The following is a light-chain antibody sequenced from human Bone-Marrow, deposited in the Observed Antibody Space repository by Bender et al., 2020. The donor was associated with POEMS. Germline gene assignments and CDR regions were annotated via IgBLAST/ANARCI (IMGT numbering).Light chain of an antibody. CDR2: SSH. J-gene: IGLJ3*02. V-gene: IGLV1-44*01. Sequence: QSVLTQPPSASGTLGQRVTISCSGGSSNIGAHAVNWYQHLPGTAPQLLIYSSHRRPSEVPDRFSGSRSGTSASLAISGLQSEDEADYYCAVWDDSLNGWVFGGGTKLTVL. CDR3: AVWDDSLNGWV. CDR1: SSNIGAHA.